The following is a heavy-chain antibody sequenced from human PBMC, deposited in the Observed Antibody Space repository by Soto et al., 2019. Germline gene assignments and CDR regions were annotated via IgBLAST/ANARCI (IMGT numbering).Heavy chain of an antibody. Sequence: PGGSLRRPCAASGFTFTIYSMNWVRHAPGKGLEWVSSISSTTNYIYYADSMKGRFTVSRDNAKNSVYLEMNSLSAEDTAVYYCARESEDLTSNFDYWGQGTLVTVSS. CDR1: GFTFTIYS. J-gene: IGHJ4*02. V-gene: IGHV3-21*01. CDR2: ISSTTNYI. CDR3: ARESEDLTSNFDY.